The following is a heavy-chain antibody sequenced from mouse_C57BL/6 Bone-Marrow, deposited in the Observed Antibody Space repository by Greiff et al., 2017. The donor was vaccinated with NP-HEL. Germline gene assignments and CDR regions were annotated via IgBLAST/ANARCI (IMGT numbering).Heavy chain of an antibody. CDR2: ISSGSSTI. CDR1: GFTFSDYG. Sequence: EVQLVESGGGLVKPGGSLKLSCAASGFTFSDYGMHWVRQAPEKGLEWVAYISSGSSTIYYADTVKGRFTISRDNAKNTLFLQMTSLRSEDTAMYYCARRTTVVEGDYFDYWGKGTTLTVSS. J-gene: IGHJ2*01. CDR3: ARRTTVVEGDYFDY. V-gene: IGHV5-17*01. D-gene: IGHD1-1*01.